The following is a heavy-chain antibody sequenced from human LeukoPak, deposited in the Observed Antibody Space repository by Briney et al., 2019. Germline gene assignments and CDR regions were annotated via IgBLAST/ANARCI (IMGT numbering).Heavy chain of an antibody. J-gene: IGHJ3*01. CDR2: ISSDGITT. CDR1: GFTFSSSW. Sequence: GGSLRLSCAASGFTFSSSWMHWVRQVPGKGLVWVSRISSDGITTNYADSVKGRFTISRDNAKNTVYLQMNSLRAEDTAVYYCAKMEVAWGQGTIVTVSS. V-gene: IGHV3-74*01. CDR3: AKMEVA. D-gene: IGHD5-24*01.